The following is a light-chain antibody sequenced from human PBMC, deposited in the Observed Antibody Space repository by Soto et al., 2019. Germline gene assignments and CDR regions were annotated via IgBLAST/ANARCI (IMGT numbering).Light chain of an antibody. J-gene: IGKJ1*01. V-gene: IGKV3-20*01. CDR2: GAS. Sequence: EIVLTQSPGTLSLSPGERSTLSCRASQSVSGSYLAWYQQRPGQAPRLLIYGASSRATGIPDRFSGSGSGTDFTLTITRLEPVDFAVYYCQQYGSSRWTFGRGTKVDIK. CDR3: QQYGSSRWT. CDR1: QSVSGSY.